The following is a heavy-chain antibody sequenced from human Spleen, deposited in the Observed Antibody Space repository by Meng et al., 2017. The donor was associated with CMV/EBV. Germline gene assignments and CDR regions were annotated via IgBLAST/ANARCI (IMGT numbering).Heavy chain of an antibody. V-gene: IGHV4-59*01. D-gene: IGHD1-1*01. Sequence: GSLRLSCTVSGGSINSYYWSWIRQPPGKGLEWIGYIYYGGSTNYNSSLKSRVTISLDTSKNQFSLKLSSVTAADTAVYYCARGAPQPQDFDYWGHGTLVTVSS. CDR2: IYYGGST. J-gene: IGHJ4*01. CDR3: ARGAPQPQDFDY. CDR1: GGSINSYY.